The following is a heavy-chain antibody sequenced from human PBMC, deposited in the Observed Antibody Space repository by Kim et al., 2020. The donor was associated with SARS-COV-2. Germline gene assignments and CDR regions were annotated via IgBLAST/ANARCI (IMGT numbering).Heavy chain of an antibody. V-gene: IGHV3-30*07. CDR3: ARDRDGYSYGSSGMDV. D-gene: IGHD5-18*01. Sequence: SVKGRFHISRDNSKNTVYLQMNSLRAEDTAVYYCARDRDGYSYGSSGMDVWGQGTTVTVSS. J-gene: IGHJ6*02.